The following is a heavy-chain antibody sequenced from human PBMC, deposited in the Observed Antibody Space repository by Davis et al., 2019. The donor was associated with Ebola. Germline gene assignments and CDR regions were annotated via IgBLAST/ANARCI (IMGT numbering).Heavy chain of an antibody. CDR2: INSDGSTT. J-gene: IGHJ4*02. CDR3: TRDAREMATNY. Sequence: GSLRLSCAASGFTFSGYWMHWVRQAPGKGLVWVCRINSDGSTTNYADSVKGRFTVSRDNAKNTVYLQLNSLRAEDMAVYYCTRDAREMATNYWGQGTLVTVSS. V-gene: IGHV3-74*01. D-gene: IGHD5-24*01. CDR1: GFTFSGYW.